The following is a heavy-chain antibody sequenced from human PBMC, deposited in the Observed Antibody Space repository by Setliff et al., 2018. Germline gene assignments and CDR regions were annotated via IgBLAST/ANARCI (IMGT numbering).Heavy chain of an antibody. CDR2: INHSAST. Sequence: SETLSLTCAASGGSFSDYYWTWIRQPPGKGLEWIGEINHSASTNYNPSLKSRVTISVDTSTNTAYMELKSLRSDDTAVYYCARDVGAYCSGRICHPGYWGQGTLVTVS. D-gene: IGHD2-15*01. CDR1: GGSFSDYY. V-gene: IGHV4-34*01. J-gene: IGHJ4*02. CDR3: ARDVGAYCSGRICHPGY.